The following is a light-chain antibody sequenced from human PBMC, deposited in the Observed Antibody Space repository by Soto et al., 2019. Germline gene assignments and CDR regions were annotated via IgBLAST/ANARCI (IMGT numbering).Light chain of an antibody. CDR1: QSVSSSY. J-gene: IGKJ5*01. CDR3: QQYGSSPPIT. CDR2: GAS. Sequence: EIVLTQSPGTLSLSPGERATLSCRASQSVSSSYLAWYQQKPGQAPRLLIYGASSSATGIPDRFSGSGSGTDFTLTIIRLVPEDFALYYCQQYGSSPPITFVQGTRLEIK. V-gene: IGKV3-20*01.